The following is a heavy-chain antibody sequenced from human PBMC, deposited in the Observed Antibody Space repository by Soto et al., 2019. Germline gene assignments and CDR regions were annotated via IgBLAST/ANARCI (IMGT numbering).Heavy chain of an antibody. Sequence: PSFQGHVTISADKSISTAYLQWSSLKASDTAMYYCARHSDYYGSGHDAFDIWGQGTMVTVSS. J-gene: IGHJ3*02. V-gene: IGHV5-10-1*01. D-gene: IGHD3-10*01. CDR3: ARHSDYYGSGHDAFDI.